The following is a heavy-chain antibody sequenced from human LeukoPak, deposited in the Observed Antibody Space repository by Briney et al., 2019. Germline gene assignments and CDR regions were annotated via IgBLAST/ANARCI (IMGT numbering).Heavy chain of an antibody. CDR2: IYYSGST. CDR1: GGSISSYY. V-gene: IGHV4-59*12. D-gene: IGHD5-12*01. CDR3: ARGGIYYYFGY. J-gene: IGHJ4*02. Sequence: SETLSLTCTVSGGSISSYYWSWIRQPPGKGLEWIGYIYYSGSTNYNPSLKSRVTISVDTSKNQFSLKLSSVTAADTAVYYCARGGIYYYFGYWGQGTLVTVSS.